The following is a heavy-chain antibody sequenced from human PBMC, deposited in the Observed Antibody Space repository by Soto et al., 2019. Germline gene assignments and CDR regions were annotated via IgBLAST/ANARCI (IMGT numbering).Heavy chain of an antibody. CDR3: ARDGGADADTVVLPAAIRGGPNSYGMDV. Sequence: ASVKVSCKASGYTFTGYYMHWVRQAPGQGPEWMGWINPKSGGTNSAQKFQGWVNMTRDTSMSTAYMEVSRLRSDDTAVYYCARDGGADADTVVLPAAIRGGPNSYGMDVWGQGTTVTVSS. D-gene: IGHD2-2*02. CDR2: INPKSGGT. V-gene: IGHV1-2*04. J-gene: IGHJ6*02. CDR1: GYTFTGYY.